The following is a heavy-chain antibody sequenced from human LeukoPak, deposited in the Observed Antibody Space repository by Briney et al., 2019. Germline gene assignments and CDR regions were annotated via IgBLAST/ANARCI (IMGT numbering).Heavy chain of an antibody. CDR2: IYTSGST. D-gene: IGHD6-19*01. CDR1: GGSISSYY. Sequence: PSETLSLTCTVSGGSISSYYWSWIRQPAVKGLEWIGRIYTSGSTNYNPSLKSRVTMSVDTSKNQFSLKLSSVTAADTAVYYCAREGEQQWLIRLGYYGMDVWGQGTTVTVSS. V-gene: IGHV4-4*07. CDR3: AREGEQQWLIRLGYYGMDV. J-gene: IGHJ6*02.